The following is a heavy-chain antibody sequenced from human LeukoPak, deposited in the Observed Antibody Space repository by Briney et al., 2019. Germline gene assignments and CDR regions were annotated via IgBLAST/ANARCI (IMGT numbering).Heavy chain of an antibody. CDR1: GGSFSCYY. D-gene: IGHD3-3*01. CDR3: ARLVAYDFWSGYPVGFDY. CDR2: INHSGST. Sequence: PSETLSLTCAVYGGSFSCYYWSWLRQPPGKGLEWIGEINHSGSTNYNPSLKSRVTISVDTSKNQFSLKLSSVTAADTAVYYCARLVAYDFWSGYPVGFDYWGQGTLVTVSS. J-gene: IGHJ4*02. V-gene: IGHV4-34*01.